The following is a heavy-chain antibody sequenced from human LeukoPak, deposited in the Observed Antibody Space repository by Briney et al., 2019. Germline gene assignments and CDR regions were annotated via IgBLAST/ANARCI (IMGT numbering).Heavy chain of an antibody. Sequence: ISGGGGXTYYADSVKGRXTISRDNSKNTLYLQMNSLRAEDTAVYYCANLDSSGPGAXFDIWGQGXXXXVSS. CDR3: ANLDSSGPGAXFDI. CDR2: ISGGGGXT. V-gene: IGHV3-23*01. J-gene: IGHJ3*02. D-gene: IGHD3-22*01.